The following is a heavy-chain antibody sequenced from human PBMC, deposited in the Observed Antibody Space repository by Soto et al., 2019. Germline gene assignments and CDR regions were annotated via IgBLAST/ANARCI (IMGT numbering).Heavy chain of an antibody. V-gene: IGHV1-3*01. D-gene: IGHD2-15*01. CDR2: INAGNGNT. Sequence: GASVKVSCKASGYTFTSYAMHWVRQAPGQRLEWMGWINAGNGNTKYSQKFQGRVTITRDTSASTAYMELSSLRSEDTAVYYCARVPTLSHKCFAPWGQGTLGTVSS. CDR1: GYTFTSYA. J-gene: IGHJ5*02. CDR3: ARVPTLSHKCFAP.